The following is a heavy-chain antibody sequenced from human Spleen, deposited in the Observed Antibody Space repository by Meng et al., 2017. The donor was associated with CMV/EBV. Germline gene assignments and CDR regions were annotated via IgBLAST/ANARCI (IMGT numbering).Heavy chain of an antibody. CDR1: SDSINSDIW. Sequence: VSSDSINSDIWWAWVRQSPGKGLEWIGEIDKTGSTNYNPSLKSRINISIDKSNNQVSLTIGSVTAADTAVYYCASKTVSINWPAFDHWGQGALVTVSS. J-gene: IGHJ4*02. D-gene: IGHD1-1*01. CDR2: IDKTGST. CDR3: ASKTVSINWPAFDH. V-gene: IGHV4-4*02.